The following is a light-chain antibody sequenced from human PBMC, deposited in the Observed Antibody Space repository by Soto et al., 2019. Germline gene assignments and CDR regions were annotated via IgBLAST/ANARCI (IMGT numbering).Light chain of an antibody. V-gene: IGKV3-11*01. CDR2: DVS. CDR3: QQRDYWQVT. J-gene: IGKJ5*01. Sequence: EIVLTQSPVTLSLSPGERATLSCRASQSVSGYLAWYQQKPGQAARLLIYDVSNRATGIPARFSGSGSGTDFTLTISSLEPEDFAISYCQQRDYWQVTFGQGTRLEIK. CDR1: QSVSGY.